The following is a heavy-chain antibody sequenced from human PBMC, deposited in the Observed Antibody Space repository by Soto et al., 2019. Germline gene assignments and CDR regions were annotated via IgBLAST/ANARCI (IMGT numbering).Heavy chain of an antibody. Sequence: SETLSLTCAVSSGSISSSNWWSWVRQPPGKGLEWIGDIYHSGSTNYNPSLKSRVTISVDTSKNQFSLKLSSVTAADTAVYYCARHTQLNFDYWGQGTLVTVSS. CDR2: IYHSGST. J-gene: IGHJ4*02. V-gene: IGHV4-4*02. CDR3: ARHTQLNFDY. D-gene: IGHD2-2*02. CDR1: SGSISSSNW.